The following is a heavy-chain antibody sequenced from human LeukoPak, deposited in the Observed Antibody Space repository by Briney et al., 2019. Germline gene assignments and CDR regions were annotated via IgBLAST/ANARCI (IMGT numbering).Heavy chain of an antibody. V-gene: IGHV4-38-2*02. CDR1: GYSISSGYY. CDR3: ATIVAAAARGFFDY. J-gene: IGHJ4*02. Sequence: SETLSLTCNVSGYSISSGYYWGWIRQPPGKGLEWIGSIYHSGSTYYNPSLKSRVTMAVDTSKNQFSLKLSSVTAADTAVYYCATIVAAAARGFFDYWVQGTLVTVSS. D-gene: IGHD6-13*01. CDR2: IYHSGST.